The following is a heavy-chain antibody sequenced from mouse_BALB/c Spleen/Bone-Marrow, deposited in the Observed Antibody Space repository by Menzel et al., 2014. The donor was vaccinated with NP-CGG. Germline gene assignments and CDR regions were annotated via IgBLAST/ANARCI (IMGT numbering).Heavy chain of an antibody. D-gene: IGHD1-1*01. CDR2: IHYSGST. CDR1: GYSITSDYA. CDR3: ARRGSSSYWYFDV. V-gene: IGHV3-2*02. Sequence: EVKLQESGPGLVKPSQSLSLTCTVTGYSITSDYAWNWIRQFPGNKLEWMGYIHYSGSTYYNPSLKSRISITRDTSKNQFFLQLNSVTTEDTATYYCARRGSSSYWYFDVWGAGTTVTVSS. J-gene: IGHJ1*01.